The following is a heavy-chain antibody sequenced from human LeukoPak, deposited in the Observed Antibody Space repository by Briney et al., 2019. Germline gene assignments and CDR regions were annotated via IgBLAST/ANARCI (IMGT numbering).Heavy chain of an antibody. Sequence: SETLSLTCTVSGGSISSGGYSWSWIRQPPGKGLEWIGYIYYSGSTYYNPSLKSRVTISIDTSKNQFSLKLSSVTAADTAVYYCARRSLGYSGYDNRSFDYWGQGTLVTVSS. J-gene: IGHJ4*02. D-gene: IGHD5-12*01. CDR1: GGSISSGGYS. CDR3: ARRSLGYSGYDNRSFDY. V-gene: IGHV4-30-4*07. CDR2: IYYSGST.